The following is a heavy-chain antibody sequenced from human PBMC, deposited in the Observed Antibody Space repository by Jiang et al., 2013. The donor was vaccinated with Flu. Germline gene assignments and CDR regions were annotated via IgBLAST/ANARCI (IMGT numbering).Heavy chain of an antibody. J-gene: IGHJ4*02. D-gene: IGHD3-10*01. CDR2: FDPEDDET. CDR1: GYTFSELS. V-gene: IGHV1-24*01. CDR3: ATMSYYKVTNDYYFEY. Sequence: SGAEVKKPGASVKVSCKVSGYTFSELSMHWVRQAPGKGLEWMGGFDPEDDETIYSQKFQGRVTMTEDKFTDTAYMELSSLRSEDTAVYYCATMSYYKVTNDYYFEYWGQGTLVTVSS.